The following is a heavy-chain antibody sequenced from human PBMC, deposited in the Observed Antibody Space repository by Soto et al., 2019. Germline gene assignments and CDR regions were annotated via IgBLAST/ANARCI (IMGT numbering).Heavy chain of an antibody. Sequence: GASVKVSCKASGYTFTSYGISWVRQAPGQGLEWMGWISAYNGKTNYAQKLQGRVTMTTDTSTSTAYMELRSLRSDDTAVYYCARDTHYYESSGYYTLETSFDYWGQGTLVTVSS. CDR2: ISAYNGKT. J-gene: IGHJ4*02. CDR3: ARDTHYYESSGYYTLETSFDY. V-gene: IGHV1-18*01. CDR1: GYTFTSYG. D-gene: IGHD3-22*01.